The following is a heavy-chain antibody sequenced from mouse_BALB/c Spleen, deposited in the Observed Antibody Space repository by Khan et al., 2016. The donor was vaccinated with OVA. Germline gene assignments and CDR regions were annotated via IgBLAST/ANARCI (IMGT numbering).Heavy chain of an antibody. V-gene: IGHV1-7*01. CDR2: ISPSSGYT. CDR3: ASDRFAY. J-gene: IGHJ2*01. CDR1: GYTFSTYW. Sequence: QVQLQQSGAELAKPGASVKMSCKASGYTFSTYWIHWVKQRPGKGLEWIGYISPSSGYTYYNQTFKGKATLTTDKSSSTAYMQLSSLTSEDSAVYYCASDRFAYWGQGTTLTVSA.